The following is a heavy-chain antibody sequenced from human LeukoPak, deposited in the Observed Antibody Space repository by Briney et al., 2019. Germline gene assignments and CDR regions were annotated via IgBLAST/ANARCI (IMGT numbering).Heavy chain of an antibody. Sequence: GGSLRLSCAASGFTFSNSWMNWVRQAPGKGLEWVANIRQDGSVKYYVDSVKGRFTISRDNAKNSLYLQMNSLRAEDTAVYYCARDSHSGYGDYYYYGMDVWGQGTTVTVSS. CDR2: IRQDGSVK. CDR3: ARDSHSGYGDYYYYGMDV. V-gene: IGHV3-7*05. CDR1: GFTFSNSW. D-gene: IGHD4-17*01. J-gene: IGHJ6*02.